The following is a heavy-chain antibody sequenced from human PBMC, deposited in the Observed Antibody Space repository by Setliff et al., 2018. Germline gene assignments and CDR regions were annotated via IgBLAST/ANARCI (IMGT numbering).Heavy chain of an antibody. J-gene: IGHJ3*02. CDR1: GGSISNYY. D-gene: IGHD1-26*01. Sequence: SETLSLTCTVSGGSISNYYWGWIRQPAGKGLEWIGRIYTSGSTNYNPSLKSRVTMSVDTSKNQFSLKLSSVTAADTAVYYCARKGISALSGAFDMWGQGTMVTVSS. V-gene: IGHV4-4*07. CDR2: IYTSGST. CDR3: ARKGISALSGAFDM.